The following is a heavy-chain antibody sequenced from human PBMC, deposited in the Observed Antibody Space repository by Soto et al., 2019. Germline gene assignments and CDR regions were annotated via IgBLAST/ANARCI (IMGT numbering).Heavy chain of an antibody. V-gene: IGHV3-30-3*01. D-gene: IGHD3-10*01. CDR2: ISYDGSNK. CDR3: ARNMRPGWDGSYSPSISPDY. CDR1: GFTFSSYA. J-gene: IGHJ4*02. Sequence: QPGGSLRLSCAASGFTFSSYAMNWVRQAPGKGLEWVAIISYDGSNKYYADSVKGRFTISRDNSKNTLYLQMNSLTVEDTAVYYCARNMRPGWDGSYSPSISPDYWGQGTQVTVSS.